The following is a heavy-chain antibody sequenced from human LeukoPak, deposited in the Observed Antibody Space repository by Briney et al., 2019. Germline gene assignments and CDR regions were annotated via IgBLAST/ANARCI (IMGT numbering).Heavy chain of an antibody. J-gene: IGHJ4*02. Sequence: GGSLRLSCAVSGFTFSNYDMNWVRQAPGKGLEWVSSISTSSSYIYYADSVKGRFTISRDNAKNSLYLQVNSLRAEDTAVYYCARGWQQLVLWGQGTLVTVSS. D-gene: IGHD6-13*01. CDR3: ARGWQQLVL. V-gene: IGHV3-21*01. CDR2: ISTSSSYI. CDR1: GFTFSNYD.